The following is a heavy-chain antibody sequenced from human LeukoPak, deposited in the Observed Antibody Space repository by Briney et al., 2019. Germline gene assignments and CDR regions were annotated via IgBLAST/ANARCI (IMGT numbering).Heavy chain of an antibody. V-gene: IGHV3-49*03. J-gene: IGHJ5*02. CDR1: EFSFDDFG. D-gene: IGHD6-19*01. Sequence: PGRSLRLSCTASEFSFDDFGLSWFRQAPGKGLEWVAFIRSKAYGGTTEYAASVKGRFTISRDESKIIAYLQMTSLKTEDTAVYYCTRAASGWTPSDWFGPWGQGTLVTVSS. CDR2: IRSKAYGGTT. CDR3: TRAASGWTPSDWFGP.